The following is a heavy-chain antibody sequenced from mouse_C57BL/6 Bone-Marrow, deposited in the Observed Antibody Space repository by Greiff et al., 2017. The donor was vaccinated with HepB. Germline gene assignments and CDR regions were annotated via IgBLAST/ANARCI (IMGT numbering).Heavy chain of an antibody. D-gene: IGHD2-14*01. J-gene: IGHJ2*01. CDR3: ARDRFDYYFDY. CDR2: INAGGTYT. V-gene: IGHV5-6*01. CDR1: GFTFSTSG. Sequence: VKLMESGGDLVKPGGSLKLSCAASGFTFSTSGMSWVRQTPDKRLEWVAAINAGGTYTYYANSVRGRFTISRDTAKNTLFLLMSSLKSEDSAIYYCARDRFDYYFDYWGQGTTLTVSS.